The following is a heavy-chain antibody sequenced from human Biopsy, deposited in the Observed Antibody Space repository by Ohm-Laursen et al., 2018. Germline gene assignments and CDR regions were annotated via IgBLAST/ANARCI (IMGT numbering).Heavy chain of an antibody. CDR1: GYKFTSYG. CDR3: ARIAAAGWDDY. J-gene: IGHJ4*02. V-gene: IGHV1-18*01. Sequence: ATVTISCKASGYKFTSYGMSWARQAPGQGFEWMGWISGYNGNTNYAQKFPGRITMTINAGTSTGYMDLRSLKSDDTAVYYCARIAAAGWDDYWGQGTLVTVSS. D-gene: IGHD6-25*01. CDR2: ISGYNGNT.